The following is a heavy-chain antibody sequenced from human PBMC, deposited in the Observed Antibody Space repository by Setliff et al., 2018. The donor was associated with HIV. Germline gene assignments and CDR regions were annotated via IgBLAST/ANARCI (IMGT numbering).Heavy chain of an antibody. CDR1: GGSFNSFA. Sequence: ASVKVSCKASGGSFNSFAISWVRQAPGQGLEWMGWISAYNGKTEYAQNFQGRVTMTTDISTSTAWTSTSTAYMELRSLRSDDTAVYYCASCMAGHYYYYMDVWGKGTTVTVSS. J-gene: IGHJ6*03. V-gene: IGHV1-18*01. CDR3: ASCMAGHYYYYMDV. CDR2: ISAYNGKT. D-gene: IGHD6-19*01.